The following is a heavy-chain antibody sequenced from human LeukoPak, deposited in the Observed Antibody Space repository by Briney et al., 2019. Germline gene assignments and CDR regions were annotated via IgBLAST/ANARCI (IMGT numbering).Heavy chain of an antibody. Sequence: GGSLRLSCAASGFTFSTSWTNWVRQAPGKGLEWVANIKQDGSEKYYVDSVKGRFTISRDNAENSLYLQMNSLRAEDTAVYYCARDHPLLGYCSGGSCYSYYYYYGMDVWGQGTTVTVSS. CDR1: GFTFSTSW. CDR2: IKQDGSEK. J-gene: IGHJ6*02. CDR3: ARDHPLLGYCSGGSCYSYYYYYGMDV. V-gene: IGHV3-7*01. D-gene: IGHD2-15*01.